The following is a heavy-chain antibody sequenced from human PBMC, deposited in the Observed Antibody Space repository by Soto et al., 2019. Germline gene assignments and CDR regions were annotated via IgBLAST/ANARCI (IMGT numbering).Heavy chain of an antibody. V-gene: IGHV3-30-3*01. CDR3: ARLYYDSSGYPRDIDY. D-gene: IGHD3-22*01. CDR1: GFTFSSYA. CDR2: ISYDGSNK. Sequence: GGSLRLSCAASGFTFSSYAMHWVRQAPGKGLEWVAVISYDGSNKYYADSVKGRFTISRDNSKNTLYLQMNSLRAEDTAVYYCARLYYDSSGYPRDIDYWGQGTLVTVYS. J-gene: IGHJ4*02.